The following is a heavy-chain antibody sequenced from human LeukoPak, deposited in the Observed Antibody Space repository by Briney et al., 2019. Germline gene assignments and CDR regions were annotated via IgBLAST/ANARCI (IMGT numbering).Heavy chain of an antibody. CDR1: GFTFSSYW. V-gene: IGHV3-7*01. CDR3: ARDEGLLWFGLREDY. J-gene: IGHJ4*02. Sequence: GGSLRLSCAASGFTFSSYWMSWVRQAPGKGLEWVANIKQDGSEKYYVDSVKGRFTISRDNAKNSLYLQMNSLRAEDTAVYYCARDEGLLWFGLREDYWGQGTLVTVSS. D-gene: IGHD3-10*01. CDR2: IKQDGSEK.